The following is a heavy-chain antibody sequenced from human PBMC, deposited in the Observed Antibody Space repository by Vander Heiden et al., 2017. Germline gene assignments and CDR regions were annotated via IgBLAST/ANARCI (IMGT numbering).Heavy chain of an antibody. CDR3: AKERGTSDLYYPQAFDV. D-gene: IGHD3-22*01. Sequence: QVQLVESGGDVVQPGGSLRLSCEASQFMFSSLGMHWVRQAPGKGLEWVSVISYDGNDYYYADSVKGRFTISRDNSKNTLYLQMNSLKNEDTAMYFWAKERGTSDLYYPQAFDVWGQGTMVTVSS. CDR1: QFMFSSLG. CDR2: ISYDGNDY. V-gene: IGHV3-30*18. J-gene: IGHJ3*01.